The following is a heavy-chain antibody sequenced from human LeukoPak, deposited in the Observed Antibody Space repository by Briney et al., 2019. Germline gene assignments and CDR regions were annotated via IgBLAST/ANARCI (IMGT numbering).Heavy chain of an antibody. Sequence: AGGSLRLSCAASGFTFSNYSMNWVRQAPGKGLEWVSYISRSSTTIYYADSVKGRFTISRDNSKNTLYLQMTSLRGEDTAVYYCAKDRQSWFASGYDAFHVWGQGTMVTVSS. V-gene: IGHV3-48*01. CDR3: AKDRQSWFASGYDAFHV. CDR2: ISRSSTTI. J-gene: IGHJ3*01. D-gene: IGHD5-12*01. CDR1: GFTFSNYS.